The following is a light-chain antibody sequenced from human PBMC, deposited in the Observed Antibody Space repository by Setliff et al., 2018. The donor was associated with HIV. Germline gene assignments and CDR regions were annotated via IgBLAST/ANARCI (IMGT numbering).Light chain of an antibody. V-gene: IGKV1-5*03. CDR3: QQYNSYAWT. Sequence: DIQMTQSPSTLSASVGDRVIISCRASQSISTWLAWYQQKPGKAPKLLIYKASSLESGVPSRFSGSGSGTEFTLTISSLQPDDFATYYCQQYNSYAWTVGQGTKVDIK. CDR2: KAS. J-gene: IGKJ1*01. CDR1: QSISTW.